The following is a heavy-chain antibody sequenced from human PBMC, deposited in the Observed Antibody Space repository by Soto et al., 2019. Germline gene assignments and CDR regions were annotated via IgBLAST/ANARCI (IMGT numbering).Heavy chain of an antibody. Sequence: ASVKVSCKVSGYTLTELSMHWVRQAPGKGLEWMGGFDPEDGETIYAQKFQGGVTMTEDTSTDTAYMELSSLRSEDTAVYYCATVSNYYDSSGYLYYFDYWGQGTLVTVSS. CDR2: FDPEDGET. V-gene: IGHV1-24*01. CDR3: ATVSNYYDSSGYLYYFDY. D-gene: IGHD3-22*01. CDR1: GYTLTELS. J-gene: IGHJ4*02.